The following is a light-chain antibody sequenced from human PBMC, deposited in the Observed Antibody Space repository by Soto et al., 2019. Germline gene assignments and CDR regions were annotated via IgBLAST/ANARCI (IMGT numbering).Light chain of an antibody. CDR1: QSVSSSY. CDR3: QQFGNSPYT. J-gene: IGKJ2*01. V-gene: IGKV3-20*01. Sequence: EIVLTQSPGTLSLSPGERATLSCRASQSVSSSYLAWYQQKPGQTPKLLIYGASNRATGIPDRFSGSGSGTDFTLTIRSLEPEDFAVYYCQQFGNSPYTFGQGTKVEIK. CDR2: GAS.